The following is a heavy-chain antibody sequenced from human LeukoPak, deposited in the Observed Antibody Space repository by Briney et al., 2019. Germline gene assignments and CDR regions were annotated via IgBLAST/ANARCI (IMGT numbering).Heavy chain of an antibody. J-gene: IGHJ4*02. CDR2: MNPNSGNT. CDR1: GYTFTSYD. V-gene: IGHV1-8*01. D-gene: IGHD2-21*01. Sequence: ASVKVSCKASGYTFTSYDINWVRQATGQVLEWMGWMNPNSGNTGYAQKFQGRVTMTRSTSISTAYMELSSLRFEDTAVYYCTRSVRNGHIDYWGQGTLVTVSS. CDR3: TRSVRNGHIDY.